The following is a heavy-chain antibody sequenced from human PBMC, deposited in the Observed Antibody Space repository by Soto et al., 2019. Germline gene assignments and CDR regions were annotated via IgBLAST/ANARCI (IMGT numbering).Heavy chain of an antibody. CDR3: AKDLSFEASGPFDY. Sequence: GGSLRLSCAASGFTFSSDWMHWFRQAPGKGLVWVSRIDSGGRTTTYADSVRGRFTISRDNSKNTLYLQMNSLRAEDTAVYYCAKDLSFEASGPFDYWGQGTLVTVSS. J-gene: IGHJ4*02. V-gene: IGHV3-74*01. CDR1: GFTFSSDW. CDR2: IDSGGRTT. D-gene: IGHD5-12*01.